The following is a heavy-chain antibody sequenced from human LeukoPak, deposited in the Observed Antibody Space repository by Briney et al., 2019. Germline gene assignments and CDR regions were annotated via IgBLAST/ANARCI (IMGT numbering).Heavy chain of an antibody. CDR1: GFTLGDYA. J-gene: IGHJ6*02. D-gene: IGHD3-22*01. V-gene: IGHV3-49*04. Sequence: PGGSLRLSCTASGFTLGDYAMSWVRQAPGKGLEWVGFIRSKAYGGTTEYAASVKGRFTISRDDSKSIAYLQMNSLKTEDTAVYYCTSLSRGSGYYRTYYYYGMDVWGQGTTVTVSS. CDR3: TSLSRGSGYYRTYYYYGMDV. CDR2: IRSKAYGGTT.